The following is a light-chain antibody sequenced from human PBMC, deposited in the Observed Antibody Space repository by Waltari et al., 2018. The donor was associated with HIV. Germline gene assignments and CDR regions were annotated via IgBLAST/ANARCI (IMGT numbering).Light chain of an antibody. Sequence: QPMLTQPPSASGIPGQRVTISCSGTISNIGKNTVNWYQQFPGTAPKLLIYNNNPRPSGVPDRFSCSQSGSSASLAIRGLQSDDEADYYCASWDDRLSGQGVFGGGTRLTVL. V-gene: IGLV1-44*01. CDR1: ISNIGKNT. CDR2: NNN. J-gene: IGLJ3*02. CDR3: ASWDDRLSGQGV.